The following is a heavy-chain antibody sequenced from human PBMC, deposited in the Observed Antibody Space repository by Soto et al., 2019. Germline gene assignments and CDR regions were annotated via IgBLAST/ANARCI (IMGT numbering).Heavy chain of an antibody. CDR2: IKQDGSEK. Sequence: DVQLVESGGGLGQPGGSLRLSCAASGFTFSSYWMSWVRQAPGKGLERVANIKQDGSEKYYVDTVKGRFTISRDNAKNSLYLQMNSLRAEDTAVYYFEWDPSIVLVPAAIRDYYYYYGMDVWGQWTTVTVSS. CDR1: GFTFSSYW. V-gene: IGHV3-7*04. D-gene: IGHD2-2*02. J-gene: IGHJ6*02. CDR3: EWDPSIVLVPAAIRDYYYYYGMDV.